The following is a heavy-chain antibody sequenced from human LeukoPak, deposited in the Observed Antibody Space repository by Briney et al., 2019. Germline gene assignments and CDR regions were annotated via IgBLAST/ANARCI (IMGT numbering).Heavy chain of an antibody. CDR1: EFSFSSYS. D-gene: IGHD4/OR15-4a*01. J-gene: IGHJ4*02. CDR2: IYSGTI. CDR3: ARRAGAYSHPYDY. Sequence: GGSLRLSCAASEFSFSSYSMSWVRQAPGKGLEWVSFIYSGTIHYSDSVKGRFTISRDNSKNTLYLQMNSLRAEDTAVYYCARRAGAYSHPYDYWGQGTLVTVSS. V-gene: IGHV3-53*01.